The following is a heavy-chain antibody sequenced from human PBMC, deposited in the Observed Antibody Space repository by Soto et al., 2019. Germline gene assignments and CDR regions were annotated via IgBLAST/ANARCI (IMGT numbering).Heavy chain of an antibody. CDR3: AKDVLGDYYYGMDV. Sequence: GGSLRLSCAASGFTFSSYGMHWVRQAPGKGLEWVAVISYDGSNKYYADSVKGRFTISRDNSKNTLYLQMNSLRAEDTAVYYCAKDVLGDYYYGMDVWGQVPTVTVS. D-gene: IGHD3-10*01. CDR1: GFTFSSYG. CDR2: ISYDGSNK. V-gene: IGHV3-30*18. J-gene: IGHJ6*02.